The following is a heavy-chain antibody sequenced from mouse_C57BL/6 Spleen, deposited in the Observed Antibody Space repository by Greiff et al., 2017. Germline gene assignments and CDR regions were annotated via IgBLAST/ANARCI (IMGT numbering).Heavy chain of an antibody. CDR2: IYPRSGHT. D-gene: IGHD1-1*01. Sequence: QVQLQQSGAELARPGASVKLSCKASGYTFTSYGISWVKQRTGQGLEWIGAIYPRSGHTYYNEKFKGKATLTADKSSSTAYMELRSLTSEDSAVYFCARFTTVVDDYAMDYWGQGTSVTVSS. CDR1: GYTFTSYG. V-gene: IGHV1-81*01. J-gene: IGHJ4*01. CDR3: ARFTTVVDDYAMDY.